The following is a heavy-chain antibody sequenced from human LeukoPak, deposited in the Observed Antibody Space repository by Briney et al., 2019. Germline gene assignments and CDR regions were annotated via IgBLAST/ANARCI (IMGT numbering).Heavy chain of an antibody. J-gene: IGHJ5*02. Sequence: GSSVKVSCKASGGTFSSYAISWVRQAPGQGLEWMGGIIPIFGTANYAQKFQGRVTITADKSTSTAYMELSSLRSEDTAVYYCARVAYYGSGSYLGWFDPWGQGTLVTVSS. CDR3: ARVAYYGSGSYLGWFDP. D-gene: IGHD3-10*01. CDR1: GGTFSSYA. V-gene: IGHV1-69*06. CDR2: IIPIFGTA.